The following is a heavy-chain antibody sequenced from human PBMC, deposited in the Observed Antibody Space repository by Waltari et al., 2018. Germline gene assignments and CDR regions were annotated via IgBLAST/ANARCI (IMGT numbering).Heavy chain of an antibody. CDR2: INAGNGDR. J-gene: IGHJ4*02. Sequence: QVQLVQSGAEVKKSGASVKVSCKASGYTFNNFSIHWVRQAHGQRLEWMGWINAGNGDRKYSPKFHGRLTFTRDTSANTAYMDLSSLRSEDTAVYYCTRGIKRGYSSGPENFDYWGQGALVTVSS. V-gene: IGHV1-3*01. CDR1: GYTFNNFS. CDR3: TRGIKRGYSSGPENFDY. D-gene: IGHD5-18*01.